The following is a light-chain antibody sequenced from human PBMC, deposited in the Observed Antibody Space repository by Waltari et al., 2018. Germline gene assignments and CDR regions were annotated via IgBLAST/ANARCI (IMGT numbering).Light chain of an antibody. J-gene: IGLJ1*01. V-gene: IGLV2-14*03. CDR1: ISDIGGYNY. CDR2: NVN. Sequence: QSALTQPASVSGSPGQSITISCIVTISDIGGYNYVSWYQKHPGKAPKVMIYNVNNRPSGVSDRFSGSKSGNTASLTISGLQAEDEADYFCCLYASSYTPFFVFGTGTKLTVL. CDR3: CLYASSYTPFFV.